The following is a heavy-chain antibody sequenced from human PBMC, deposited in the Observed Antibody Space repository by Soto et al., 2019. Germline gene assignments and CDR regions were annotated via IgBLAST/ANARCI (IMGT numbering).Heavy chain of an antibody. J-gene: IGHJ4*02. Sequence: PSETLSLTCTVSGGSIGGFYWSWIRQPPGNGLEWLGYIYYTGSTNYNPSLKSRVTISLDTSSNQFALKLSSVTAADTAVYYCARVGRLLREADSWGQGTLVTVSS. D-gene: IGHD3-22*01. CDR1: GGSIGGFY. V-gene: IGHV4-59*01. CDR2: IYYTGST. CDR3: ARVGRLLREADS.